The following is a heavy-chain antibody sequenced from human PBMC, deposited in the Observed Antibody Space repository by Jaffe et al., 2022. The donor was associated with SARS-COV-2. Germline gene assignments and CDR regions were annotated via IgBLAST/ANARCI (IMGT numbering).Heavy chain of an antibody. D-gene: IGHD2-21*01. CDR1: GYTFRNYA. V-gene: IGHV7-4-1*02. CDR3: AREGGSKIARSQYGMDV. Sequence: QVQLVQSGSELKRPGASVKVSCKASGYTFRNYAINWVRQAPGRGLEWMGWINTDTGSPRYAQGFTGRLVFSLDTSVRTAFLEISDLKPEDTAVYFCAREGGSKIARSQYGMDVWGLGTTVTVAS. J-gene: IGHJ6*02. CDR2: INTDTGSP.